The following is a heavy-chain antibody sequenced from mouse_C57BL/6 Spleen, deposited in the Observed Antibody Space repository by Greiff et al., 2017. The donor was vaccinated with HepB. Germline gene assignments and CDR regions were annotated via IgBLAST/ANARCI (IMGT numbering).Heavy chain of an antibody. CDR3: ARKALYYDSSYNFDY. J-gene: IGHJ2*01. D-gene: IGHD1-1*01. CDR1: GYTFTSYW. V-gene: IGHV1-64*01. Sequence: QVQLQQSGAELVKPGASVKLSCKASGYTFTSYWMHWVKQRPGQGLEWIGMIHPNSGSTNYNEKFKSKATLTVDKSSSTAYMQLSSLTSEDSAVYYCARKALYYDSSYNFDYWGQGTTLTVSS. CDR2: IHPNSGST.